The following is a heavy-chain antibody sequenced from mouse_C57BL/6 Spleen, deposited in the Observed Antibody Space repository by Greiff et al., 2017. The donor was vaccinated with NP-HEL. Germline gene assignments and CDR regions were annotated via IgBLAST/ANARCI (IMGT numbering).Heavy chain of an antibody. D-gene: IGHD2-2*01. V-gene: IGHV10-3*01. CDR1: GFTFNTYA. Sequence: EVQLVESGGGLVQPKGSLKLSCAASGFTFNTYAMHWVRQAPGKGLEWVARIRSKSSNYATYYADSVKDRFTISRDDSQSMLYLQMNNLKTEDTAMYYCVREVTTGYYYAMDYWGQGTSVTVSS. CDR2: IRSKSSNYAT. J-gene: IGHJ4*01. CDR3: VREVTTGYYYAMDY.